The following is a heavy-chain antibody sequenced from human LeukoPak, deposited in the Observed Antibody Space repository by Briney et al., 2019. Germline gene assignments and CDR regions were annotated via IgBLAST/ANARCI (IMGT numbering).Heavy chain of an antibody. D-gene: IGHD3-9*01. CDR1: GYTFTSHD. CDR2: MNPNSGNT. CDR3: ARDRRGLRYFDWLHYMDV. V-gene: IGHV1-8*01. J-gene: IGHJ6*03. Sequence: ASVKVSCKASGYTFTSHDINWVRQATGQGLEWMGWMNPNSGNTGYAQKFQGRVTMTRNTSISTAYMELSSLRSEDTAVYYCARDRRGLRYFDWLHYMDVWGKGTTVTVSS.